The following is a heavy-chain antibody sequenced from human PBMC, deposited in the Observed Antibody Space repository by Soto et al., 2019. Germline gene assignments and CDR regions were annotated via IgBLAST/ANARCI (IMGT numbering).Heavy chain of an antibody. D-gene: IGHD6-13*01. Sequence: EVQLVESGGDVVQSGRSLRLSCVVSGFTFDNYARHWVRHAPGKGLEWVSGISWNSGTKEYADSVKGRFTISRDNAKNSLHLQMSTLGAEDSAFYYCAKDTRPSLYTSSWFDHWGQGALVTVSS. CDR3: AKDTRPSLYTSSWFDH. V-gene: IGHV3-9*01. CDR2: ISWNSGTK. J-gene: IGHJ5*02. CDR1: GFTFDNYA.